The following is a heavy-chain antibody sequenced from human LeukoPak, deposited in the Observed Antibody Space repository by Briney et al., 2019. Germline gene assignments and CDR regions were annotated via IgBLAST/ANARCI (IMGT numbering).Heavy chain of an antibody. D-gene: IGHD3-9*01. Sequence: ASVKVSCKASGYTFTSYGISWVRQAPGQGLEWMGWISAYNGNTNYAQKLQGRVTMTTDTSTSTAYMELRSLRSDDTAVYYCARVRRYFDWLPDAFDIWGQGTMVTVSS. CDR2: ISAYNGNT. V-gene: IGHV1-18*01. CDR1: GYTFTSYG. CDR3: ARVRRYFDWLPDAFDI. J-gene: IGHJ3*02.